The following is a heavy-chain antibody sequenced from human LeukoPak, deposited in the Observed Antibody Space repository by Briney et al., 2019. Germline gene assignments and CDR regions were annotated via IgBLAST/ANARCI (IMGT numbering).Heavy chain of an antibody. V-gene: IGHV3-21*01. CDR3: ARRYCSTTSCLLDY. CDR2: ISSSRDYI. J-gene: IGHJ4*02. CDR1: GFTFSSFS. D-gene: IGHD2-2*01. Sequence: GGSLRHSCAASGFTFSSFSMTWVRQAPGKGLEWVSSISSSRDYIYYADSVKGRFTISRDNAKNSLYLQMNSLRAEDTAVYYCARRYCSTTSCLLDYWGQASLVTVSS.